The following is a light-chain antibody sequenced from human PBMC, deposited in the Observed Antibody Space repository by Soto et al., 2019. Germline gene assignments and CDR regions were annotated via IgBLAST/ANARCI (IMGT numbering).Light chain of an antibody. J-gene: IGKJ1*01. CDR3: QEYRSSRT. CDR2: GAS. CDR1: QSVTSIY. Sequence: EIVLTQSPGTLSLSPGERATLSCSASQSVTSIYLAWYQQKPGQAPRLLIYGASTRATGIPDRFSGGGSGTDFTLTISRLEPEDFAVYYCQEYRSSRTFGQGTKV. V-gene: IGKV3-20*01.